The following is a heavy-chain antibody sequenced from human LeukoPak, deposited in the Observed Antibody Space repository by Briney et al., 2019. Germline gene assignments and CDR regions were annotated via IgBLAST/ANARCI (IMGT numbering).Heavy chain of an antibody. V-gene: IGHV3-30*18. CDR1: GFTFSSYG. J-gene: IGHJ4*02. CDR2: ISYDGSNK. D-gene: IGHD6-19*01. Sequence: GRSLRLSCAASGFTFSSYGMHWVRQAPGKGLEWGAVISYDGSNKYYADSVKGRFTISRDNSKNTLYLQMNSLRAEDTAVYYCAKNLYSSGWYSDYWGQGTLVTVSS. CDR3: AKNLYSSGWYSDY.